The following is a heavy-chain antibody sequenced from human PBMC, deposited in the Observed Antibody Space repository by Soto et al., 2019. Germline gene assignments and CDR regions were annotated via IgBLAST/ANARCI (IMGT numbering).Heavy chain of an antibody. J-gene: IGHJ6*03. Sequence: GGSLRLSCAASGFTFSSYAMSWVRQAPGKGLEWVSAISGSGGSTYYADSVKGRFTISRDNPKNTLYLQMNSLRAEDTSVYYCAKSVYIVATVSRPPYYYYYYMDVWGKGTTVTVSS. CDR3: AKSVYIVATVSRPPYYYYYYMDV. CDR1: GFTFSSYA. V-gene: IGHV3-23*01. D-gene: IGHD5-12*01. CDR2: ISGSGGST.